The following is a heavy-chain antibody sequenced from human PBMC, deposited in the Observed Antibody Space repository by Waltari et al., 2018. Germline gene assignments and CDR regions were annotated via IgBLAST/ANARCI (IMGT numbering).Heavy chain of an antibody. CDR3: ARRVSTGWQYNYFDY. D-gene: IGHD6-25*01. CDR2: MHHSGTT. CDR1: GYSISSGYY. V-gene: IGHV4-38-2*01. J-gene: IGHJ4*02. Sequence: QVQLQESGPGLVKPSETLSLTCAVSGYSISSGYYWSWIRQPPGEGLEWIGCMHHSGTTDYNPSLNSRVTISVDTSKNQFSLKLSSVTAADTAVYYCARRVSTGWQYNYFDYWGQGTPVTVSS.